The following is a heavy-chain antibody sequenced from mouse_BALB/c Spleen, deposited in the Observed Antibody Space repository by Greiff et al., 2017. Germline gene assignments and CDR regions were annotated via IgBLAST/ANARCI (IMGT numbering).Heavy chain of an antibody. V-gene: IGHV1-9*01. CDR2: ILPGSGST. CDR3: ARKGYGSRDAMDY. Sequence: QVQLKESGAELMKPGASVKISCKATGYTFSSYWIEWVKQRPGHGLEWIGEILPGSGSTNYNEKFKGKATFTADTSSNTAYMQLSSLTSEDSAVYYCARKGYGSRDAMDYWGQGTSVTVSS. D-gene: IGHD1-1*01. CDR1: GYTFSSYW. J-gene: IGHJ4*01.